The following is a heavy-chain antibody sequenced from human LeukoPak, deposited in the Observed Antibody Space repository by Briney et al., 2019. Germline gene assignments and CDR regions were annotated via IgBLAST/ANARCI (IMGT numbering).Heavy chain of an antibody. J-gene: IGHJ1*01. CDR3: ANTPRPPRYSSSWRPEEGEYFQH. V-gene: IGHV3-23*01. CDR2: ISGSGGST. CDR1: EFTFSDYY. Sequence: PGGSLRLSCAASEFTFSDYYMSWLRQAPGKGLEWVSAISGSGGSTYYADSVKGRFTISRDNSKNTLYLQMNSLRAEDTAVYYCANTPRPPRYSSSWRPEEGEYFQHWGQGTLVTVSS. D-gene: IGHD6-13*01.